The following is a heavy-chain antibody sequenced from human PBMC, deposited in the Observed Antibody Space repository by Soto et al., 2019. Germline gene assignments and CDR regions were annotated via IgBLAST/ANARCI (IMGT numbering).Heavy chain of an antibody. CDR3: ARGVGYSDSRRYPFAY. CDR2: IVVGSGNT. J-gene: IGHJ4*02. Sequence: SVKVSCKASGFTFTSSAVQWVRQARGQRLEWIGWIVVGSGNTNYAQKFQERVTITRDMSTSTAYMELSSLRSEDTAVYYCARGVGYSDSRRYPFAYWGQGTLVTVSS. V-gene: IGHV1-58*01. CDR1: GFTFTSSA. D-gene: IGHD2-8*02.